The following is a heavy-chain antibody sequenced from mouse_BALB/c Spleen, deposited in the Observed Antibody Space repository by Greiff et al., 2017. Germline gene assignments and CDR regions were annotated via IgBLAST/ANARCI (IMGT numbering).Heavy chain of an antibody. J-gene: IGHJ3*01. V-gene: IGHV5-9-4*01. Sequence: EVQLVESGGGLVKPGGSLKLSCAASGFTFSSYAMSWVRQSPEKRLEWVAEISSGGSYTYYPDTVTGRFTISRDNAKNTLYLEMSSLRSEDTAMYYCARDGGTVAYWGQGTLVTVSA. CDR1: GFTFSSYA. D-gene: IGHD3-3*01. CDR3: ARDGGTVAY. CDR2: ISSGGSYT.